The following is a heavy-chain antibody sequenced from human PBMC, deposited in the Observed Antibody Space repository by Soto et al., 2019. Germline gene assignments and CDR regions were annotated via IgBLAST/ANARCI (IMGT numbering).Heavy chain of an antibody. V-gene: IGHV1-18*01. D-gene: IGHD2-15*01. CDR1: GYIFSTHG. J-gene: IGHJ4*02. CDR3: ARVQIVVVVGGTPADY. CDR2: IKPYNGKT. Sequence: QVQLEQSGAEVKKSGASVKVSCKASGYIFSTHGINWVRQAPGQGLEWMGWIKPYNGKTNYAQKFQGRVTMTTETSRKTALLELRSLRSDETAVFYCARVQIVVVVGGTPADYWGQGTLVTVSS.